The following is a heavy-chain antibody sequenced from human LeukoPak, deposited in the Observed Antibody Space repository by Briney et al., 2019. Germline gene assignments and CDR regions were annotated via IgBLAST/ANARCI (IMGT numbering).Heavy chain of an antibody. V-gene: IGHV4-39*07. CDR3: ARDEWVRGGY. D-gene: IGHD5-12*01. CDR1: GGSISSSSYY. Sequence: PSETLSLTCTVSGGSISSSSYYWGWLRQPPGKGLEWIGSIYYSGSTYYNPSLKSRVTISVDTSKNQFSLKLSSVTAADTAVYYCARDEWVRGGYWGQGTLVTVSS. J-gene: IGHJ4*02. CDR2: IYYSGST.